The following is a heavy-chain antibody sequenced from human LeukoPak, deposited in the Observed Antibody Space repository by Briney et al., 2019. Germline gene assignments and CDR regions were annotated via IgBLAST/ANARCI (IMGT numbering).Heavy chain of an antibody. V-gene: IGHV3-30*09. J-gene: IGHJ4*02. D-gene: IGHD1-26*01. CDR3: ARDRVGATDYFDY. CDR1: GFTFSSYA. CDR2: ISYDGSNK. Sequence: GGSLRLSCAASGFTFSSYAMHWVRQAPGKGLEWVAVISYDGSNKYYADSVKGRFAISRDNSKNTLYLQMNSLRAEDTAVYYCARDRVGATDYFDYWGQGTLVTVSS.